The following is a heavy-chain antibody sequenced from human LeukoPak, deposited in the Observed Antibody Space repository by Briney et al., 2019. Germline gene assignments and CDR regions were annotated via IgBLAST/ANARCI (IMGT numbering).Heavy chain of an antibody. Sequence: SETLSLTCSVSGRSISGYYWTWLRPTPGKGLECIGYSHDSGSTHYNPSLKRRVSISIDKPKSEFSLKLRSATAADTALYYCARKYPRDWLDVFDIWGQGTMVTVSS. CDR1: GRSISGYY. V-gene: IGHV4-59*01. J-gene: IGHJ3*02. D-gene: IGHD3-9*01. CDR3: ARKYPRDWLDVFDI. CDR2: SHDSGST.